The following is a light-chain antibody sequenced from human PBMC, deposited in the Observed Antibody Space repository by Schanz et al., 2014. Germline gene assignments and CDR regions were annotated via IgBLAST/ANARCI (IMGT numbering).Light chain of an antibody. J-gene: IGKJ4*01. CDR1: QSVSSTD. CDR2: GAS. CDR3: QQYHSYPLT. Sequence: EIVLTQSPGTLSLSPGDTATLSCRASQSVSSTDLAWYQQKPGQAPRLLIYGASSRATGIPDRFSGSGSETDFTLTISSLQPDDFAAYYCQQYHSYPLTFGGGTMVGIK. V-gene: IGKV3-20*01.